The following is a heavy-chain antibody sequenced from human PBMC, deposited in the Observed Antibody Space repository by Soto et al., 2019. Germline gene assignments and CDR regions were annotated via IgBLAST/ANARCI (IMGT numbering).Heavy chain of an antibody. V-gene: IGHV3-30*03. J-gene: IGHJ4*02. D-gene: IGHD3-3*01. Sequence: HPWGSLRLSCAASVFTFSSYGNHWFRQAPGKGLEWVAVISYDGSNKYYADSVKGRFTTSRDNSKNTLYLQMNSLRAEDTAVYYCSIDLYDVWSDPYLAFDYWGQGDLVTVSP. CDR1: VFTFSSYG. CDR3: SIDLYDVWSDPYLAFDY. CDR2: ISYDGSNK.